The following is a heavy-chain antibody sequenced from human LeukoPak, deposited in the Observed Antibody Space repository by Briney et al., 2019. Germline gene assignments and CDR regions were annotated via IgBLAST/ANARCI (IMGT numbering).Heavy chain of an antibody. D-gene: IGHD3-22*01. CDR1: GGSFSGYY. CDR3: ARGPEYYYDSSGYYGFYYYYGMDV. J-gene: IGHJ6*02. Sequence: PSETLSLTCAVYGGSFSGYYWSWIRQPPGKGLEWIGEINHSGSTNYNPSLKSRVTISVDTSKNQFSLKLSSVTAADTAVYYCARGPEYYYDSSGYYGFYYYYGMDVWGQGTTVTVSS. V-gene: IGHV4-34*01. CDR2: INHSGST.